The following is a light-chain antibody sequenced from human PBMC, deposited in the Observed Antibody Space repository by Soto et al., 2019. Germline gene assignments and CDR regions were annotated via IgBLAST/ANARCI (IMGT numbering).Light chain of an antibody. CDR3: SSYASSSTRV. Sequence: LTQPASVSGSPGQSITISCTGTSSDVGGYNYVSWYQQHPGKAPKLMIYEVSNRPSGVSNRFSGSKSGNTASLTISGLQAEDEADYYCSSYASSSTRVFGTGTKVTVL. J-gene: IGLJ1*01. V-gene: IGLV2-14*01. CDR2: EVS. CDR1: SSDVGGYNY.